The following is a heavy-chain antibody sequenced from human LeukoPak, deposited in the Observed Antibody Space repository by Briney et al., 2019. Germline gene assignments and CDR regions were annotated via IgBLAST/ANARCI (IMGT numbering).Heavy chain of an antibody. D-gene: IGHD4-11*01. Sequence: GGSLRLSCAASGFTFSSHWINWVRQAPGKGLEWVANIQQVANRKYYVDSVKGRFTISRDNDRNSVYLQMNSLRVEDTAVYYCARGATDDSNDFYGLDVWGQGTTVTVSS. CDR1: GFTFSSHW. CDR3: ARGATDDSNDFYGLDV. CDR2: IQQVANRK. J-gene: IGHJ6*02. V-gene: IGHV3-7*03.